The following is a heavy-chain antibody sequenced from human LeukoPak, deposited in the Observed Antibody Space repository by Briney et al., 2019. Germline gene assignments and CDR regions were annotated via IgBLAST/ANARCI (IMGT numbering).Heavy chain of an antibody. J-gene: IGHJ6*02. CDR1: GFTFSDYY. Sequence: GGSLRLSCAASGFTFSDYYMSWIRQAPGKGLEWVSYISSSGSTLYYADSVKGRITISRDNAKNSLYLQMNSLRAEDTAVYYCARGPLTRYDYYYGMDVWGLGTTVAVSS. CDR2: ISSSGSTL. CDR3: ARGPLTRYDYYYGMDV. D-gene: IGHD3-9*01. V-gene: IGHV3-11*01.